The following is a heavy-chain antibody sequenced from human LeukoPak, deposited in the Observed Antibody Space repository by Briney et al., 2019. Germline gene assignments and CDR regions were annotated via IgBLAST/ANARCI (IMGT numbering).Heavy chain of an antibody. Sequence: NPSETLSLTCTVSGGSISSGGYYWSWIRQPPGKGLEWIGYIYHSGSTYYNPSLKSRVTISVDRSKNQFSLKLSSVTAADTAVYYCARDLGNWGNYFDYWGQGTLVTVSS. CDR1: GGSISSGGYY. J-gene: IGHJ4*02. CDR3: ARDLGNWGNYFDY. V-gene: IGHV4-30-2*01. D-gene: IGHD7-27*01. CDR2: IYHSGST.